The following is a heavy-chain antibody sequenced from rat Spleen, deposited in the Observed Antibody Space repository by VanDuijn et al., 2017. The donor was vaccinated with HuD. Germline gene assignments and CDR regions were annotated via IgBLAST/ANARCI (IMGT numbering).Heavy chain of an antibody. CDR2: ISTGGGST. CDR1: GFTFSNYY. V-gene: IGHV5-25*01. CDR3: VRHGYTRYYFDY. Sequence: EVQLVESDGGLVQPGRSLKLSCAASGFTFSNYYMAWVRQAPTKGLEWVAYISTGGGSTYYRDSVKGRFTISRDNAKSTLSLQMDSLRSEDTATYYCVRHGYTRYYFDYWGQGVMVTVSS. J-gene: IGHJ2*01. D-gene: IGHD1-9*01.